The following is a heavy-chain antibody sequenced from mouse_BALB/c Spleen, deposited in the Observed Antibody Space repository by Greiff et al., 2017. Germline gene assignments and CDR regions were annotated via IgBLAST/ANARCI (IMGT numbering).Heavy chain of an antibody. J-gene: IGHJ3*01. CDR2: VYPGSGST. CDR1: GYTFTDYV. D-gene: IGHD2-14*01. V-gene: IGHV1-77*01. Sequence: VQLQQSGPELVKPGASVKMSCKASGYTFTDYVISWVKQRTGQGLEWIGEVYPGSGSTYYNEKFKGKATLTADKSSNTAYMQLSSLTSEDSAVYFCARKLYYRYDAYWGQGTLVTVSA. CDR3: ARKLYYRYDAY.